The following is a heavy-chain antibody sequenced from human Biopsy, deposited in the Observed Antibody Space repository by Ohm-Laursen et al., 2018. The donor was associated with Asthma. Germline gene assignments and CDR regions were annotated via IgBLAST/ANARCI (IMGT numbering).Heavy chain of an antibody. J-gene: IGHJ4*02. D-gene: IGHD5/OR15-5a*01. CDR3: ARGSIVSTIYY. CDR2: FSHSGST. V-gene: IGHV4-34*01. CDR1: GGSFSGYY. Sequence: SDTLSLTWAVDGGSFSGYYWNWIRQPPGKGLEWIGEFSHSGSTKYSPSLKSRVTISVDTSKNQFSLKLSSVTAADTAVYYCARGSIVSTIYYWGQGTLVTVSS.